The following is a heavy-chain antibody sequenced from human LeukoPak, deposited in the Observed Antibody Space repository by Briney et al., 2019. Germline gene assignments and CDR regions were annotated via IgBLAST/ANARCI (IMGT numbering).Heavy chain of an antibody. J-gene: IGHJ4*02. D-gene: IGHD3-10*01. CDR2: FYTSGST. CDR1: GGSISSGTYY. V-gene: IGHV4-61*02. CDR3: ASARPGRFGELYVY. Sequence: SQTLSLTCTVSGGSISSGTYYWSWIRQPAGKGLEWIGRFYTSGSTNYNPSLKSRVTISVDTSKKQFSLELSSVTAADTAVYYCASARPGRFGELYVYWGQGTLVTVSS.